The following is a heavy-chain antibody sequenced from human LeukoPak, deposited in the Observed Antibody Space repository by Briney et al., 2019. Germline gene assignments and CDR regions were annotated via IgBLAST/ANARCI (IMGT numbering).Heavy chain of an antibody. D-gene: IGHD3-10*01. Sequence: GGSLRLSCEASGFTFSTHAMTWVRQAPGKGLEWVSLISGSGANTYYADSVKGRFTISRDNSKNTLYLQMNSLRAEDTAVYYCAEVWFGEFSGFDPWGQGTLVTVSS. J-gene: IGHJ5*02. CDR1: GFTFSTHA. V-gene: IGHV3-23*01. CDR2: ISGSGANT. CDR3: AEVWFGEFSGFDP.